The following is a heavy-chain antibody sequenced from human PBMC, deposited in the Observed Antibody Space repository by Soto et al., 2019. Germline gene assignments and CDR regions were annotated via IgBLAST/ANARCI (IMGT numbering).Heavy chain of an antibody. CDR2: ISSSGSTI. CDR3: ASLPGIAADWSDYGMDV. CDR1: GFTFSSYE. J-gene: IGHJ6*02. Sequence: EVQLVESGGGLVQPGGSLRLSCAASGFTFSSYEMNWVRQAPGKGLEWVSYISSSGSTIYYADSVKGRFTISRDNAKNSLYLQMNSLRAEDTAVYYCASLPGIAADWSDYGMDVWGQGTTVTVSS. D-gene: IGHD6-13*01. V-gene: IGHV3-48*03.